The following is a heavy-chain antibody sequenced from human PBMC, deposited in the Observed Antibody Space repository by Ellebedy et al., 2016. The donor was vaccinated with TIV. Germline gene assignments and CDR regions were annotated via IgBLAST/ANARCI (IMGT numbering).Heavy chain of an antibody. Sequence: MPSETLSLTCTVSGGSISSSSYYLGWIRQPPGKGLEWIGSIYYSGSTYYNPSLKSRVTMSINTSKNQFSLKLTSVTAADTAVYYCARESDSTGYSSSRTYNWFDPWGQGPWSPSPQ. CDR3: ARESDSTGYSSSRTYNWFDP. CDR2: IYYSGST. V-gene: IGHV4-39*07. D-gene: IGHD3-22*01. CDR1: GGSISSSSYY. J-gene: IGHJ5*02.